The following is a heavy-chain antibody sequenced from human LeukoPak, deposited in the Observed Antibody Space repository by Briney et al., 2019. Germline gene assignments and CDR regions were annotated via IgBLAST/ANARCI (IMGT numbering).Heavy chain of an antibody. Sequence: PSETLSLTCAVYGGSFSGYYWSWIRQPPGKGLEWIGEINHSGSTNYNPSLKSRVTISVDTSKNQFSLKLSSVTAADTAVYYCARRGRATVTIDYWGQGTLVTVSS. CDR2: INHSGST. CDR3: ARRGRATVTIDY. CDR1: GGSFSGYY. J-gene: IGHJ4*02. D-gene: IGHD4-17*01. V-gene: IGHV4-34*01.